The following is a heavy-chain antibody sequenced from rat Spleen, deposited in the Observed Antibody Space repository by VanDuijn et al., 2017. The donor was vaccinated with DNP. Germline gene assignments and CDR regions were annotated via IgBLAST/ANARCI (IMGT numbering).Heavy chain of an antibody. V-gene: IGHV5-25*01. J-gene: IGHJ4*01. D-gene: IGHD1-12*02. CDR3: ARVGDLHDGGSGDALDA. CDR2: ISTSGGST. CDR1: GFTFSNYD. Sequence: EVQLVESGGGLVQPGRSLKLSCAASGFTFSNYDMAWVRQAPTKGLEWVASISTSGGSTYYRDSVKGRFTVSRDNAKSTLYLQMNSLRSEDTATYYCARVGDLHDGGSGDALDAWGQGTSVTVSS.